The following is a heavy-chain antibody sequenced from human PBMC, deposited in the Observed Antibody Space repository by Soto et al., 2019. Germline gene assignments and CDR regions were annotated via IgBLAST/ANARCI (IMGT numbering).Heavy chain of an antibody. CDR2: IYYSGST. Sequence: SETLSLTCAVSVGSISSGGYYWSWIRQHPGKGLEWIGYIYYSGSTYYNPSLKSRVTISVDTSKNQFSLKLSSVTAADTAVYYCARVFRQFRTRTPYQHDALNWFDHWGQGIRVTVYS. CDR3: ARVFRQFRTRTPYQHDALNWFDH. J-gene: IGHJ5*02. D-gene: IGHD1-1*01. V-gene: IGHV4-31*11. CDR1: VGSISSGGYY.